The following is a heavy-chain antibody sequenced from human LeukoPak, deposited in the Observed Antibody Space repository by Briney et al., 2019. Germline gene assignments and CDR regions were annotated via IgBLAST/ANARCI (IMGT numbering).Heavy chain of an antibody. D-gene: IGHD2-2*01. Sequence: GGSLRLSCAASEFTFSSYGMHWVRQAPGKGLEWVASISSSSSYIYYADSVKGRFTISRDNAKNALYLQMNSLRAEDTAVYYWARDQCWDIVVVAAAIPDNMDVWGKGTTVIVSS. CDR3: ARDQCWDIVVVAAAIPDNMDV. V-gene: IGHV3-21*01. CDR2: ISSSSSYI. CDR1: EFTFSSYG. J-gene: IGHJ6*03.